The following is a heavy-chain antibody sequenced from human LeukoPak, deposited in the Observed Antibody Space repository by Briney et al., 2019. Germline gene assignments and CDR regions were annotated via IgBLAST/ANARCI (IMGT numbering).Heavy chain of an antibody. Sequence: TSHTLSLTCAVYGGSFSCYYWSWIRQPPGTGLVWIGKINHSGSTNDNPSLKRRVTISVDTSKNQFSLKLSSVTAADTAVYYCARGFYHWSITVIVVVPDAFDIWGQGTMVTVSS. J-gene: IGHJ3*02. CDR1: GGSFSCYY. CDR3: ARGFYHWSITVIVVVPDAFDI. V-gene: IGHV4-34*01. CDR2: INHSGST. D-gene: IGHD3-22*01.